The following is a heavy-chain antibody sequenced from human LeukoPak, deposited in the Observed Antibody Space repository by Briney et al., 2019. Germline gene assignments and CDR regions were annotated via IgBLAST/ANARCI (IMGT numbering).Heavy chain of an antibody. J-gene: IGHJ3*02. Sequence: GGSLRLSCAASGFTFSSYWLSWVRQAPGKGLEWVANINHNGSEKYYVDSVKGRFTISRDNAKNSLFLQMNSLRAEDAAVYYCARDLRSVSRYDVFDIWGLGTMVTVSS. D-gene: IGHD3-3*01. V-gene: IGHV3-7*03. CDR2: INHNGSEK. CDR1: GFTFSSYW. CDR3: ARDLRSVSRYDVFDI.